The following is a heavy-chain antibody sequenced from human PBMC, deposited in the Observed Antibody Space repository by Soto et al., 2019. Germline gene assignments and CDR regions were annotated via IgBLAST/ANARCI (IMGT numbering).Heavy chain of an antibody. J-gene: IGHJ3*02. CDR3: ASLTNLDAFDI. V-gene: IGHV3-72*01. Sequence: PGGAPRPSRATPGFTFRDHYLGWGRPAPGKGLEWVGRTRNKANSYTTEYAASVKGRFTISRDDSKNSLYLQMNSLKTEDTAVYYCASLTNLDAFDIWGQGTMVTVSS. CDR1: GFTFRDHY. CDR2: TRNKANSYTT. D-gene: IGHD2-8*01.